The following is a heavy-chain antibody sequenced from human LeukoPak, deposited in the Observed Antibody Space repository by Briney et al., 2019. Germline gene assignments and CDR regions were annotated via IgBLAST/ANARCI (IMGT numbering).Heavy chain of an antibody. Sequence: ASVKVSCTASGGTFSSYAISWVRQAPGQGLEWMGGIIPIFGTANYAQKFQGRVTITTDESTSTAYMELSSLRSEDTAVYYCARVAGYYYYYYMDVWGKGTTVTVSS. CDR1: GGTFSSYA. D-gene: IGHD3-10*01. CDR3: ARVAGYYYYYYMDV. CDR2: IIPIFGTA. J-gene: IGHJ6*03. V-gene: IGHV1-69*05.